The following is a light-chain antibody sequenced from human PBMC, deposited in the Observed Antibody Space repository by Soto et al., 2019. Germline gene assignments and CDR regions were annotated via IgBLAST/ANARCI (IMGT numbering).Light chain of an antibody. J-gene: IGKJ3*01. CDR3: QHYYTSPIP. CDR1: QTVLSSSNNNTF. CDR2: WTS. Sequence: PDSLCGILRARATIHCKSRQTVLSSSNNNTFLAWYQQKPGQPPRLLIYWTSTRESGMPDRFSGSGSGTDFTLTISSLQAEDGAVYCCQHYYTSPIPFGHGTMVAI. V-gene: IGKV4-1*01.